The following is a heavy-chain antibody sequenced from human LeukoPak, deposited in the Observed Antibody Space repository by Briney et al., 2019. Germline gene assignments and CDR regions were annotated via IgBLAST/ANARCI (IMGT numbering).Heavy chain of an antibody. CDR2: IYYSGST. J-gene: IGHJ4*02. V-gene: IGHV4-59*08. CDR3: ARSGYHYDSLDY. CDR1: GGSMSSYY. Sequence: PSETLSLTCTVSGGSMSSYYWSWIRQPPGKGLEWIGYIYYSGSTNYNPSLKSRVTISVDTSKNQFSLNLSSVTAADTAVYYCARSGYHYDSLDYWGQGTLVTVSS. D-gene: IGHD3-22*01.